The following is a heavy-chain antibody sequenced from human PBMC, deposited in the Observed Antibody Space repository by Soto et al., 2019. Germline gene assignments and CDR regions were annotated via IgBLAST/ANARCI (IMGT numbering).Heavy chain of an antibody. CDR1: GFTVSSNY. CDR2: IYSGGST. J-gene: IGHJ6*02. V-gene: IGHV3-53*01. Sequence: GGSLRLSCAASGFTVSSNYMSWVRQAPGKGLERVSVIYSGGSTYYADSVKGRFTISRDNSKNTLYLQMNSLRAEDTAVYYCARAGNTYGMDVWGQGTTVTVSS. CDR3: ARAGNTYGMDV.